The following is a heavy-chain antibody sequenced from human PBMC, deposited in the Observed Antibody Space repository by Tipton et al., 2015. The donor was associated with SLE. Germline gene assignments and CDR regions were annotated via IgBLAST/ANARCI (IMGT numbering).Heavy chain of an antibody. V-gene: IGHV4-34*01. J-gene: IGHJ4*02. CDR1: GGSFSGYY. Sequence: TLSLTCAVYGGSFSGYYWSWIRQPPGKGLEWIGEINHSGSTNYNPSLKSRVTISVDTSKNQFSLKLSSVTAADTAVYYCARGRDYYDSSGYLYDFDYWGQGTLVTVFS. D-gene: IGHD3-22*01. CDR2: INHSGST. CDR3: ARGRDYYDSSGYLYDFDY.